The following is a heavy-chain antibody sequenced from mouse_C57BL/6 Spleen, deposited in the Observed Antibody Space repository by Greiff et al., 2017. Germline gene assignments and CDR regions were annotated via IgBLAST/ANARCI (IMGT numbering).Heavy chain of an antibody. V-gene: IGHV14-1*01. J-gene: IGHJ3*01. CDR1: GFNIKDYY. CDR3: TTGGNYAWFAY. CDR2: IDPEDGDT. Sequence: EVQLQQSGAELVRPGASVKLSCTASGFNIKDYYMHWVKQRPEQGLEWIGRIDPEDGDTEYAQKFQGKATMTADTSSNTAYLQLSSLTSEDTAVYYCTTGGNYAWFAYWGQGTLVTVSA. D-gene: IGHD2-1*01.